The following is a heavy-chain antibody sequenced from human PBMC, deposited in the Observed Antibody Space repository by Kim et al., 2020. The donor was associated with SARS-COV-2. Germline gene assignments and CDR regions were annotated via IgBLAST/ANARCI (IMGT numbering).Heavy chain of an antibody. D-gene: IGHD4-17*01. V-gene: IGHV5-51*01. CDR3: ARRYGDYADFNY. Sequence: KYAAALQGQVTISADKSISTAYLQWSRLKASDTAMYYCARRYGDYADFNYWGQGTLVTVSS. J-gene: IGHJ4*02.